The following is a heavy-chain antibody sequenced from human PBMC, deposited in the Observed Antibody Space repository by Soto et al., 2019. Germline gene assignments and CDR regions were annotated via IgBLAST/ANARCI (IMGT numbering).Heavy chain of an antibody. J-gene: IGHJ5*02. CDR2: IRSKANSYAT. V-gene: IGHV3-73*01. CDR1: GLTFSGSA. Sequence: EVQLVESGGGLVQPGGSLKLSCAASGLTFSGSAMHWVRQASGKGLEWVGRIRSKANSYATAYAASVKGRFTISRDDSKNTAYLQMNSLKTEDTAVYYCTRGDGQGWFDPWGQGTLVTVSS. CDR3: TRGDGQGWFDP.